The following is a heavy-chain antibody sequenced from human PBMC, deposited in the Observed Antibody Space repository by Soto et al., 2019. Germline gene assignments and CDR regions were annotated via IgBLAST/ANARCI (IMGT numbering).Heavy chain of an antibody. V-gene: IGHV1-18*01. D-gene: IGHD3-3*02. CDR2: INAYNSNT. Sequence: GSVQVSCKACGCTFTSYGISGVGQAAGQGLVWIGYINAYNSNTNYAQNLQTRVTMTTNTSTRTAYMELMSLGSDDTAVYYCARSIAFRPHRLDYWGQGTLVTVSS. J-gene: IGHJ4*02. CDR1: GCTFTSYG. CDR3: ARSIAFRPHRLDY.